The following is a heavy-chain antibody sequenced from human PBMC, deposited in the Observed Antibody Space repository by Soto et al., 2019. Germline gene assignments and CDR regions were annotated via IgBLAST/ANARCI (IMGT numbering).Heavy chain of an antibody. Sequence: PSETLSLTCTVSGGSISSGDYYWRWIRQPPGKGLEWIGYIYYSGSTYYNPSLKSRVTISVDTSKNQFSLKLSSVTAADTAVYYCARDLAGGSGSYYGMDVWGQGTTVTVSS. D-gene: IGHD3-10*01. CDR2: IYYSGST. V-gene: IGHV4-30-4*01. CDR3: ARDLAGGSGSYYGMDV. CDR1: GGSISSGDYY. J-gene: IGHJ6*02.